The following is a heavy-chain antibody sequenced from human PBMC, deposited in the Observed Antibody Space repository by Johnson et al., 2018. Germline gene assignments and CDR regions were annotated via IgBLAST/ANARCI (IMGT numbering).Heavy chain of an antibody. V-gene: IGHV3-74*01. D-gene: IGHD1-1*01. CDR2: IISDGSSA. Sequence: VQLQESGGGVVQPGGSLRLSCAASGFTFNMYWMHWVRQAPGKGLVWVSRIISDGSSATYADSVKGRFTTSRDNAKNTLYLQMNSLRADDTAVYYCARDSRYNIDSWGQGTLVTVSS. CDR3: ARDSRYNIDS. J-gene: IGHJ4*02. CDR1: GFTFNMYW.